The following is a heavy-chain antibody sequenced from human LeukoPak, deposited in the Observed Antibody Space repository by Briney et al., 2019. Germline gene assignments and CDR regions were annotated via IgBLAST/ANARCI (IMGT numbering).Heavy chain of an antibody. CDR1: GYTFTSYY. V-gene: IGHV1-46*01. CDR2: INPSGGST. Sequence: GASVKVSCKASGYTFTSYYMHWVRQAPGQGLEWMGIINPSGGSTSYAQKFQGRVTITADESTSTAYMELSSLRSEDTAVYYCARKLGPYYSDSSGYYDYWGQGTLVTVSS. D-gene: IGHD3-22*01. CDR3: ARKLGPYYSDSSGYYDY. J-gene: IGHJ4*02.